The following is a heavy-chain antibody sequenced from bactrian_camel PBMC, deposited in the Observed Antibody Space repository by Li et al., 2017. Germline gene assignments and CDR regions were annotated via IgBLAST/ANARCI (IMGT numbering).Heavy chain of an antibody. CDR2: IYTGGGRT. CDR1: GSTTGSHC. V-gene: IGHV3S1*01. CDR3: AADLLLMRPLVPSEYQY. D-gene: IGHD1*01. Sequence: HVQLVESGGGSVQPGGSLKLSCAVFGSTTGSHCIGWFRQAPGKEREGVAAIYTGGGRTLYADSVKGRFAIWQDNAKNTVYLHINYLRPEDTAMYYCAADLLLMRPLVPSEYQYWARGPRSPSP. J-gene: IGHJ4*01.